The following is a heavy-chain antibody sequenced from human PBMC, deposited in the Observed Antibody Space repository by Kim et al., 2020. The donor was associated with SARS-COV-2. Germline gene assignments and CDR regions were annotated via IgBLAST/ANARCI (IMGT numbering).Heavy chain of an antibody. CDR3: AKDNYRVTTKGGSFDY. Sequence: GGSLRLSCAASGFTFSSYGMHWVRQAPGKGLEWVAVISYDGSNKYYADSVKGRFTISRDNSKNTLYLQMNSLRAEDTAVYYCAKDNYRVTTKGGSFDYWGQGTLVTVSS. V-gene: IGHV3-30*18. D-gene: IGHD4-17*01. J-gene: IGHJ4*02. CDR1: GFTFSSYG. CDR2: ISYDGSNK.